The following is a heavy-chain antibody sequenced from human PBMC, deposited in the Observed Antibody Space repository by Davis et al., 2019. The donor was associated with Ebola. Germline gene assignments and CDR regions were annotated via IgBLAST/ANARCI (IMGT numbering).Heavy chain of an antibody. Sequence: GESLKISCAASGFTFSSYWMSWARQAPGKGLEWVANIKQDGSEKYYVDSVKGRFTISRDNAKNSLYLQMNSLRAEDTAVYYCGRYQLLYGYYYYGMDVWGQGTTVTVSS. CDR3: GRYQLLYGYYYYGMDV. CDR2: IKQDGSEK. CDR1: GFTFSSYW. J-gene: IGHJ6*02. D-gene: IGHD2-2*02. V-gene: IGHV3-7*03.